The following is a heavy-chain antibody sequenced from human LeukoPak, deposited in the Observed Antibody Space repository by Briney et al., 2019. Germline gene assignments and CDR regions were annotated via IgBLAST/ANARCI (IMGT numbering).Heavy chain of an antibody. CDR3: ARSGAYGMDV. Sequence: GGSLRLSCAASGFTFSSYWMTWVRQAPGKGLEWVSVIYSGGSTYYADSVKGRFTVSRDNSKNTLNLQMNSLRAEDTGVYYCARSGAYGMDVWGRGTTVTVS. D-gene: IGHD3-10*01. J-gene: IGHJ6*02. V-gene: IGHV3-66*01. CDR2: IYSGGST. CDR1: GFTFSSYW.